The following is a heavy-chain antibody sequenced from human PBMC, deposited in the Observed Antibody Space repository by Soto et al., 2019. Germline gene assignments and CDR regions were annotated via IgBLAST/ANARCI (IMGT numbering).Heavy chain of an antibody. CDR2: IIPVFGTT. J-gene: IGHJ4*02. V-gene: IGHV1-69*01. Sequence: QGQLVQSGPEVKKPGSSVKVSCKDSGGLFSSFAINWVRQAPGQGLEWLGGIIPVFGTTNYAERVQGRVTITADESTYTAYMELSSLTSGDTAMYYCARGGSPYVWFNEFWGQGTLVTVSS. D-gene: IGHD3-16*01. CDR3: ARGGSPYVWFNEF. CDR1: GGLFSSFA.